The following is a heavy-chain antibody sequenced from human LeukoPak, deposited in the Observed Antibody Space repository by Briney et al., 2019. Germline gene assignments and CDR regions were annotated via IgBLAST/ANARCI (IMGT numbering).Heavy chain of an antibody. V-gene: IGHV3-73*01. J-gene: IGHJ4*02. Sequence: GGSLRLSCAASGFTFSGSAMHWVRQASGKELEWVGRIRSKANSYATAYAASVKGRFTISRDDSKNTAYLQMNSLKTEDTAVYYCRGYSYGLNFDYWGQGTLVTVSS. CDR2: IRSKANSYAT. CDR1: GFTFSGSA. CDR3: RGYSYGLNFDY. D-gene: IGHD5-18*01.